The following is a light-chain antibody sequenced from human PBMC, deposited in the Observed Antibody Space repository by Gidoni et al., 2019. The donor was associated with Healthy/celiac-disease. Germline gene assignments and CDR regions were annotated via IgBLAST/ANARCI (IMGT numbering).Light chain of an antibody. V-gene: IGKV1-33*01. J-gene: IGKJ3*01. CDR2: DAS. CDR3: QQYDNRPLT. Sequence: QMTHSPSSLSASVGDRVTITCQASQAISNYLNWYQQKPGKAPKRLIYDASNLQTGVPSRFSGSGSGTDFTSTISSLQHEDIVTYYCQQYDNRPLTFGPGTKVDIK. CDR1: QAISNY.